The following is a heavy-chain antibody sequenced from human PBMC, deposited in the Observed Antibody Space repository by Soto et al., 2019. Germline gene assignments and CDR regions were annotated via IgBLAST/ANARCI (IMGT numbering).Heavy chain of an antibody. V-gene: IGHV3-30*18. CDR2: ISYDGSDK. CDR1: GFTFNSYG. Sequence: QVQLVESGGGVVQPGRSLRLSCAASGFTFNSYGMHWVRQAPGKGLEWVAVISYDGSDKYYADSVKDRFTTSRDNSKNTLYLQMTSLRAEDTAVYYCANAYSSCALDAFDLWGQGTMVTVSS. CDR3: ANAYSSCALDAFDL. D-gene: IGHD6-19*01. J-gene: IGHJ3*01.